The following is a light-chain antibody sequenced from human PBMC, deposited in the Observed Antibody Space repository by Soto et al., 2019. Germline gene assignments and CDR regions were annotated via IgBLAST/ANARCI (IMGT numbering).Light chain of an antibody. CDR2: GAS. CDR3: QQYGYSPLT. Sequence: EIVLTQSLGTLSLSPGQRTTLSSTSFQSVGNSNFLAWYQQKAGQAPRLLIYGASSRATGIPDRFSGSGSGTDFTLTISRLEPEDFAVYYCQQYGYSPLTFGGGTKVDIK. CDR1: QSVGNSN. J-gene: IGKJ4*01. V-gene: IGKV3-20*01.